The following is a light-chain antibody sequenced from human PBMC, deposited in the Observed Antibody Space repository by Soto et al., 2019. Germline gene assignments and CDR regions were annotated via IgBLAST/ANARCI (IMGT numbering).Light chain of an antibody. CDR1: QSVSKY. V-gene: IGKV3-20*01. Sequence: IVLTQSPGTLALSPGEGATLSCRASQSVSKYLAWYQQKPGQAPRLLIYGVSSRAIGIPDRFSGSGSGTDFTLTISRLEPEDFAVYYCQQYDTYTWMFGQGTKV. J-gene: IGKJ1*01. CDR3: QQYDTYTWM. CDR2: GVS.